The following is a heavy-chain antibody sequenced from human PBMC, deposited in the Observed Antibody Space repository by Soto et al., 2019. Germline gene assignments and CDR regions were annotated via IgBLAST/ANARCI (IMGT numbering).Heavy chain of an antibody. CDR1: GFTFDDYG. CDR2: INWNGGST. CDR3: ARARCSGGSCPVDY. J-gene: IGHJ4*02. Sequence: GGSLRLSCAASGFTFDDYGMSWVRQAPGKGLEWVSGINWNGGSTGYADSVKGRFTISRDNAKNSLYLQMNSLRAEDTALYHCARARCSGGSCPVDYWGQGTLVTVSS. V-gene: IGHV3-20*01. D-gene: IGHD2-15*01.